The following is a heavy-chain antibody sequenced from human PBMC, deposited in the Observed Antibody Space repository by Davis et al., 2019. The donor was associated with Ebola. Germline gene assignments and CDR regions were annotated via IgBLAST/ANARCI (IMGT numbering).Heavy chain of an antibody. V-gene: IGHV3-23*01. Sequence: PGGSLRLSCAASGFTFSTYAMSWVRQAPGKGLEWVSSVSGSGANTYDSDSVKGRFTASRDNSNNMLYLQMHRLRAEDTAKYYCAKGLYCSSYTCHEGGWFGPWGQGALVTVSS. CDR2: VSGSGANT. CDR3: AKGLYCSSYTCHEGGWFGP. D-gene: IGHD2-2*01. J-gene: IGHJ5*02. CDR1: GFTFSTYA.